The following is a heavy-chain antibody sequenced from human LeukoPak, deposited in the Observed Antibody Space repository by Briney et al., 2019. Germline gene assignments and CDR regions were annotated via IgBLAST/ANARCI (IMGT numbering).Heavy chain of an antibody. J-gene: IGHJ5*02. Sequence: PSQTLSLTCTVSGGSISSGGYYWPWIRQHPGKGLEWIGYIYFIGSTYYNPSLKSRVTISVDTSKNQFSLKLSSVTAADTAVYYCARARSGSYYHWFDPWGQGALVTVSS. V-gene: IGHV4-31*03. CDR1: GGSISSGGYY. CDR3: ARARSGSYYHWFDP. CDR2: IYFIGST. D-gene: IGHD1-26*01.